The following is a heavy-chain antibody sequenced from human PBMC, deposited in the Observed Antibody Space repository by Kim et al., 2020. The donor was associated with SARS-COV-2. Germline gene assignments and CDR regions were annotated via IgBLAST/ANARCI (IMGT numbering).Heavy chain of an antibody. Sequence: ARCSPSFQGQVTISADKAISTAYLQWSSLKASDTAMYYCARHLNYAFDIWGQGTMVTVSS. V-gene: IGHV5-51*01. CDR3: ARHLNYAFDI. CDR2: A. J-gene: IGHJ3*02.